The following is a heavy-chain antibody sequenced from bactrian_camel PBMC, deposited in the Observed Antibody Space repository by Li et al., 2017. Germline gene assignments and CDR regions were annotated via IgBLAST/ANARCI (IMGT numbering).Heavy chain of an antibody. CDR3: AADPTPYCSGGYLRSGSFAY. CDR2: IDSDGRL. V-gene: IGHV3S53*01. D-gene: IGHD2*01. J-gene: IGHJ6*01. Sequence: HVQLVESGGGSVQAGGSLRLSCAVSGYTYSRYCMGWFRQVPGKEREGVAIIDSDGRLSYAEFVKDRFTISKDNANNTLYLQMNSLQPEDTAIYYCAADPTPYCSGGYLRSGSFAYWGQGTQVTVS. CDR1: GYTYSRYC.